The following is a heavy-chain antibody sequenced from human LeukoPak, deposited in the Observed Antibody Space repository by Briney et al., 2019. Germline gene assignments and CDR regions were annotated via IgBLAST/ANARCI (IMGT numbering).Heavy chain of an antibody. J-gene: IGHJ4*02. Sequence: ASVKVSCKASGYTFTSYGISWVRQAPGQGLEWMGCISAYNGNTNYAQKLQGRVTMTTDTSTSTAYMELRSLRSDDTAVYYCARDDAIWGVIYYDSSSTDYWGQGTLVTVSS. CDR2: ISAYNGNT. V-gene: IGHV1-18*01. CDR3: ARDDAIWGVIYYDSSSTDY. CDR1: GYTFTSYG. D-gene: IGHD3-22*01.